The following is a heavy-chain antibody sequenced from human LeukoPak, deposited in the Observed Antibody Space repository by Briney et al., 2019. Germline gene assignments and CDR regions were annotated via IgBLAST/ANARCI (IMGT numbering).Heavy chain of an antibody. CDR2: ISTSSSYI. V-gene: IGHV3-21*01. J-gene: IGHJ3*01. D-gene: IGHD5-24*01. CDR1: GFTFSGSA. Sequence: GGSLRLSCAASGFTFSGSAMSWVRQAPGKGLEWVSSISTSSSYIYYADSVKGRFTVSRDNAKNSLFLQMNSLRAEDTALYYCARDREMGTIRNGFDVWGQGTIVSVSS. CDR3: ARDREMGTIRNGFDV.